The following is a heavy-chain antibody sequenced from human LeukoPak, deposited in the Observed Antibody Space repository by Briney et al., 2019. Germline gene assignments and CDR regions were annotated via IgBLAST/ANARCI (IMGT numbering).Heavy chain of an antibody. D-gene: IGHD3-16*01. Sequence: ASVKVSCKASGYTFTSYTINWVRQGPGQGLEWMGWINTNTGNPTYAQGFTGRFVFSSDTSVSMASLQISSLKSEDTAVYYCTRSAFGRADYWGQGPLVTVSS. CDR1: GYTFTSYT. CDR2: INTNTGNP. V-gene: IGHV7-4-1*04. J-gene: IGHJ4*02. CDR3: TRSAFGRADY.